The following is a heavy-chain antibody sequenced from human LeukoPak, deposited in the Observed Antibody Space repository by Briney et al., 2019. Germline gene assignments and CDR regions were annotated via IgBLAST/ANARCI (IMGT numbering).Heavy chain of an antibody. CDR3: ARHQNDDYGDYYFDY. Sequence: SETLSLTCAVYGGSFSGYYWSWIRQPPGKGLEWIGEINHSGSTNYNPSLKSRVTISVDTSKNQFSLKLSSVTAADTAVYYCARHQNDDYGDYYFDYWGQGTLVTVSS. D-gene: IGHD4-17*01. CDR2: INHSGST. J-gene: IGHJ4*02. V-gene: IGHV4-34*01. CDR1: GGSFSGYY.